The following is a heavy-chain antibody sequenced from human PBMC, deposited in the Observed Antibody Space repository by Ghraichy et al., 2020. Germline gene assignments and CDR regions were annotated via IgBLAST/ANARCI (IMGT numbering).Heavy chain of an antibody. CDR2: INPNSGGT. CDR1: GYTFTGYY. J-gene: IGHJ3*02. CDR3: ARTPGTMIVADAFDI. D-gene: IGHD3-22*01. V-gene: IGHV1-2*02. Sequence: ASVKVSCKASGYTFTGYYMHWVRQAPGQGLEWMGWINPNSGGTNYAQKFQGRVTMTRDTSISTAYMELSRLRSDDTAVYYCARTPGTMIVADAFDIWGQGTMVTVSS.